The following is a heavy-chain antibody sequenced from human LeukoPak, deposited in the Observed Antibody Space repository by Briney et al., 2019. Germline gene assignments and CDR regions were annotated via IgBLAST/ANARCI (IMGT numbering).Heavy chain of an antibody. D-gene: IGHD6-13*01. CDR3: ARVISSSWYNWFDP. CDR2: ISHSGST. J-gene: IGHJ5*02. Sequence: SETLSLTCTVSGGSISSYYWSWIRQPPGKGLEWIGEISHSGSTNYNPSLKSRVTISVDTSKNQFSLKLSSVTAADTAVYYCARVISSSWYNWFDPWGQGTLVTVSS. V-gene: IGHV4-34*01. CDR1: GGSISSYY.